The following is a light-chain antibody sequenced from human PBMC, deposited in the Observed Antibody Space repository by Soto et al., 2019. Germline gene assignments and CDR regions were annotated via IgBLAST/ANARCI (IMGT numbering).Light chain of an antibody. CDR2: DVS. CDR1: SSDVGAYNY. J-gene: IGLJ1*01. Sequence: QSALTQPASVSGSPGQSITISCTGTSSDVGAYNYVSWYQQYPDKAPKVMIYDVSNRPSGVSNRFSGSKSGNTASLTISGLQAEDEADYYCLSYTTSGTYVLGTGTKLTVL. CDR3: LSYTTSGTYV. V-gene: IGLV2-14*01.